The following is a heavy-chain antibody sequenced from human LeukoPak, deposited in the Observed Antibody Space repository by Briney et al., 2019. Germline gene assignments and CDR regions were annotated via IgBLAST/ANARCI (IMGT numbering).Heavy chain of an antibody. J-gene: IGHJ4*02. D-gene: IGHD6-13*01. CDR1: GYSFTSYW. CDR3: ARRGIAAYFCY. Sequence: GESLKISCKGSGYSFTSYWIGWVRQMPGKGLEWMGIIYPGDSDIRYSPFFQGQVTISADKAISTAYLQWSSLKGSDTAMYYCARRGIAAYFCYWGQGTLVTVSS. V-gene: IGHV5-51*01. CDR2: IYPGDSDI.